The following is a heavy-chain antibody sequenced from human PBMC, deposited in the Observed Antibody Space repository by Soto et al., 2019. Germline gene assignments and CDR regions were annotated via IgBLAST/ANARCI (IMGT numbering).Heavy chain of an antibody. D-gene: IGHD2-2*01. CDR2: ISAYNGNT. J-gene: IGHJ4*02. CDR1: GYTFTSYC. V-gene: IGHV1-18*01. CDR3: AREGCSSTSCYLDTGYSSGWYWSGVDY. Sequence: ASVKVSCKASGYTFTSYCISWVRQAPGQGLEWMGWISAYNGNTNYAQKLQGRVTMTTDTSTSTAHMELRSLRSDDTAAYYCAREGCSSTSCYLDTGYSSGWYWSGVDYWGQGTLVTVSS.